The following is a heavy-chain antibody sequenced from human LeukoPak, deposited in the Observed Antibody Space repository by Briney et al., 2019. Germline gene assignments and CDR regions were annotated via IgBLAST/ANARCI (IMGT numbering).Heavy chain of an antibody. Sequence: SETLSLTCTVSGGSISSSSYYWGWIRQPPGKGLEWIGSIYYSGSTYYNPSLKSRVTISVDTSKNHFSLKLGSVPAADTAVYYCARREYQLPPNAYWGQGTLVTVSS. D-gene: IGHD2-2*01. CDR2: IYYSGST. V-gene: IGHV4-39*01. CDR3: ARREYQLPPNAY. CDR1: GGSISSSSYY. J-gene: IGHJ4*02.